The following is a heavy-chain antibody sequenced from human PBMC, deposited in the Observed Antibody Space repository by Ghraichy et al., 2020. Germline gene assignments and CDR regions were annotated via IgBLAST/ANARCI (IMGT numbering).Heavy chain of an antibody. CDR3: ANGPRSGAFDI. J-gene: IGHJ3*02. CDR2: VTPNGRNN. CDR1: GFTFSISD. V-gene: IGHV3-30*18. D-gene: IGHD6-25*01. Sequence: GGSLRLSFAASGFTFSISDMHWVRQAPGKGLEWVAHVTPNGRNNYYADSVKGRFTISRDNSRNTVYLQMNSLRADDTAVYFCANGPRSGAFDIWGQGTMVTVSS.